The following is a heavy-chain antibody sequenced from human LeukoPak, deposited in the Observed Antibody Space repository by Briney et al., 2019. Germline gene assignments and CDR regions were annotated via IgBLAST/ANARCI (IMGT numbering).Heavy chain of an antibody. CDR3: AKDCSSSGCFDY. CDR2: ISYDGSNK. Sequence: GGSLRLSCAASGFTFSSYGMHWVRQAPGKGLEWVAVISYDGSNKYYADSVKGRFTISRDNSKNTLYLQMNSLRAEDTAVYYCAKDCSSSGCFDYWGQGTLVTVSP. CDR1: GFTFSSYG. J-gene: IGHJ4*02. V-gene: IGHV3-30*18. D-gene: IGHD6-19*01.